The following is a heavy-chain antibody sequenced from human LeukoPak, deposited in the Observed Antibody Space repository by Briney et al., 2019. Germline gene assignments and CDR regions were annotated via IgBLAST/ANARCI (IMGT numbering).Heavy chain of an antibody. CDR2: ISFDGSNK. CDR1: RFTFSSYA. V-gene: IGHV3-30-3*01. CDR3: ASGGSYSYYYFDR. D-gene: IGHD1-26*01. J-gene: IGHJ4*02. Sequence: PGGSLRLPCAASRFTFSSYAMHWVRQAPGKGLEWVAVISFDGSNKYYADSVKGRFTISRDNSMNTLYLQMNSLRTEDTAVYYCASGGSYSYYYFDRWGQGTLVTVSS.